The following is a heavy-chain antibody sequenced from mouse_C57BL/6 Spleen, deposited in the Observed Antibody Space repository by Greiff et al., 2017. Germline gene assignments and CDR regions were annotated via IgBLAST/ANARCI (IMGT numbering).Heavy chain of an antibody. CDR2: ISNGGGST. Sequence: EVKLVESGGGLVQPGGSLKLSCAASGFTFSDYYMYWVRQTPEKRLEWVAYISNGGGSTYYPDTVQGRFTISRDNAKNTLYLQMSRLKSEDTAMYYCARLDYRAMDYWGQGTSVTVSS. CDR3: ARLDYRAMDY. D-gene: IGHD2-13*01. V-gene: IGHV5-12*01. CDR1: GFTFSDYY. J-gene: IGHJ4*01.